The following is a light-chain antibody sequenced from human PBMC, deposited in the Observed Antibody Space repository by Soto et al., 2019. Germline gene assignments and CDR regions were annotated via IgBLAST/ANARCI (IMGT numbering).Light chain of an antibody. CDR3: HQYHSCSPQAFT. CDR1: QTINTW. J-gene: IGKJ4*01. V-gene: IGKV1-5*01. Sequence: DIQMTQSPSTLSASVGERVTITCRASQTINTWLAWYQHKPGKAPKLLIYAASTLQTGVPSRFSGYCCGTEFTLTIISLQSDHLATYFSHQYHSCSPQAFTFGGGTKVEI. CDR2: AAS.